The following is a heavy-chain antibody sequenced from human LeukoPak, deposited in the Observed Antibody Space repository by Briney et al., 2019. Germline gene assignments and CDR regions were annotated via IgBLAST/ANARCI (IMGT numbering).Heavy chain of an antibody. D-gene: IGHD7-27*01. CDR3: ARDVNWGFDY. CDR1: GFSFSDYP. Sequence: PGGSLRLSCVASGFSFSDYPMNWVRQAPGRGLEWVSNIRGDSSDKCYGDSVKGRFTISRDNARNSLYLQMDSLRAEDTAFYYCARDVNWGFDYWGQGAQVTVSS. V-gene: IGHV3-21*04. CDR2: IRGDSSDK. J-gene: IGHJ4*02.